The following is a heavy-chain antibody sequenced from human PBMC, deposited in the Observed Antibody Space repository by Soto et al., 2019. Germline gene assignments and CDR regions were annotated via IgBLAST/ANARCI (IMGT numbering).Heavy chain of an antibody. CDR2: IKQDGSEK. CDR1: GFTFSSYW. V-gene: IGHV3-7*01. Sequence: GGSLRLSCAASGFTFSSYWMSWVRQAPGKGLEWVANIKQDGSEKYYVDSVKGRFTISRDNAKNSLYLQMNSLRAEDTAVYYCARVGDYEGSYYYYYYYMDVWGKGTTVTVSS. CDR3: ARVGDYEGSYYYYYYYMDV. D-gene: IGHD4-17*01. J-gene: IGHJ6*03.